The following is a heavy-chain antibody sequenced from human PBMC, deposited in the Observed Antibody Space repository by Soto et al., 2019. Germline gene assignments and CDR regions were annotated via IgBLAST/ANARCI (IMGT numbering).Heavy chain of an antibody. CDR3: ARHGGTRVVVVMPNGFQH. CDR2: IYYSGST. V-gene: IGHV4-39*01. CDR1: GGSISSSSYY. Sequence: SETLSLTCTVSGGSISSSSYYWGWIRQPPGKGLEWIGSIYYSGSTYYNPSLKSRVTISVDTSKNQFSLKLSSVTAADTAVYYCARHGGTRVVVVMPNGFQHWGQGTLVTVS. D-gene: IGHD3-22*01. J-gene: IGHJ1*01.